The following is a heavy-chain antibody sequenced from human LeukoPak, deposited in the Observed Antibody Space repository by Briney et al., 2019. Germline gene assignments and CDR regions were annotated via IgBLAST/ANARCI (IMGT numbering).Heavy chain of an antibody. CDR1: GGTFKSYA. V-gene: IGHV1-69*05. Sequence: WASVKVSCKASGGTFKSYAITWVRQAPGQGLEWMGGIIPMFAPARYAQNFQGRVTITTDESTSTACMELSSLKSEDTAVYYCARGAHSGSYSSWFHPWGQGTLVTVSS. J-gene: IGHJ5*02. CDR3: ARGAHSGSYSSWFHP. D-gene: IGHD3-10*01. CDR2: IIPMFAPA.